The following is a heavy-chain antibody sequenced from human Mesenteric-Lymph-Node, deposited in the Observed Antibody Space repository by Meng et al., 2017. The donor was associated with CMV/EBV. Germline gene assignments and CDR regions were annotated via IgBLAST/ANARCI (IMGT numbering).Heavy chain of an antibody. CDR2: IYPGDSDT. J-gene: IGHJ4*02. Sequence: GESLKISCKDSGDFFPTYWIGWVRQMPGKGLEWMGSIYPGDSDTRYSTYFQGQVTISADKSISTAYLQWSSLKASDTAMYYWARSEALSGYWDYWGQGTLVTVSS. CDR3: ARSEALSGYWDY. CDR1: GDFFPTYW. V-gene: IGHV5-51*01. D-gene: IGHD3-9*01.